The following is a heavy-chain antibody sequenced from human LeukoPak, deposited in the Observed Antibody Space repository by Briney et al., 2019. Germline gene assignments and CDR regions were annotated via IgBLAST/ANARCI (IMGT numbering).Heavy chain of an antibody. V-gene: IGHV3-7*01. D-gene: IGHD4-17*01. Sequence: GGSLRLSCAASGFTFSSYWMSWVRRAPGKGLEWVANIKQDGSEKHYVDSVKGRFTISRDNAKNSLYLQMNSLRAEDTAVFYCARSPDGFDYWGQGTLVTVSS. CDR3: ARSPDGFDY. CDR1: GFTFSSYW. J-gene: IGHJ4*02. CDR2: IKQDGSEK.